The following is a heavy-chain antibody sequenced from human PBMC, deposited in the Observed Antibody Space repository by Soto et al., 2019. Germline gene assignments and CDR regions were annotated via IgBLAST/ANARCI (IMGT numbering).Heavy chain of an antibody. V-gene: IGHV4-59*08. Sequence: PSETLSLTCTVSGGSISTYYWSWIRQPPGKGLDWIGYIYYSGSTNYNPSLKSRVTISVDTSKNQFSLKLSSVTAADTAVYYCARHGYCSGGSCYSGRYYYMDVWGKGTTVTVSS. CDR3: ARHGYCSGGSCYSGRYYYMDV. J-gene: IGHJ6*03. CDR1: GGSISTYY. CDR2: IYYSGST. D-gene: IGHD2-15*01.